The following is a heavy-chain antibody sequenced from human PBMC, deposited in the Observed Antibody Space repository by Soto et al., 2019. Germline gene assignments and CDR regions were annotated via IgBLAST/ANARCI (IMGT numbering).Heavy chain of an antibody. CDR3: ASKGCCTNGVWPYGMDV. CDR2: IIPIFGTA. J-gene: IGHJ6*02. Sequence: SVKVSCKASGGTFSSYAISWGRQAPGQGLEWMGGIIPIFGTANYAQKFQGRVTITADESTSTAYMELSSLRSEDTAVYYCASKGCCTNGVWPYGMDVWGQGTTVTVSS. CDR1: GGTFSSYA. V-gene: IGHV1-69*13. D-gene: IGHD2-8*01.